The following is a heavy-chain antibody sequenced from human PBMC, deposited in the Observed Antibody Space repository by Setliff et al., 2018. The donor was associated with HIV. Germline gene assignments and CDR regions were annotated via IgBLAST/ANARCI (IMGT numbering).Heavy chain of an antibody. D-gene: IGHD2-2*01. V-gene: IGHV3-30*13. CDR1: GFTFSSYE. Sequence: HPGGSLRLSCAASGFTFSSYEMHWVRQAPGKGLEWVAVISYDGSDKYYVDAVKGRFTISRDNSKNRLFLQMNSLRSEDTAVYYCAKEDQRVTSVDYWGQGTPVTVSS. CDR3: AKEDQRVTSVDY. CDR2: ISYDGSDK. J-gene: IGHJ4*02.